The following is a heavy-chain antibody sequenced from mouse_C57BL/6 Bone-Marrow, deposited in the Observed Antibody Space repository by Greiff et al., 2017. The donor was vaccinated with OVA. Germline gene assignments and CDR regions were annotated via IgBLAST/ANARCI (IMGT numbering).Heavy chain of an antibody. CDR1: GYTFTSYW. CDR3: ARGGYSNFAWFAY. CDR2: IYPGSGST. D-gene: IGHD2-5*01. Sequence: VQLQQPGAELVKPGASVKMSCKASGYTFTSYWITWVKQRPGQGLEWIGDIYPGSGSTNYNEKFKSKATLTVDTSSSTAYMQLSSLTSEDSAVYYCARGGYSNFAWFAYWGQGTLVTVSA. J-gene: IGHJ3*01. V-gene: IGHV1-55*01.